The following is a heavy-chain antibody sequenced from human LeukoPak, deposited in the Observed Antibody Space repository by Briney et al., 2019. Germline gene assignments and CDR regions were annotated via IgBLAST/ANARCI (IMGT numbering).Heavy chain of an antibody. J-gene: IGHJ4*02. CDR1: GFSLSTGGVG. V-gene: IGHV2-5*01. Sequence: ESGPTLVNPTQTLTLTCTFSGFSLSTGGVGVGWIRQPPGKPLEWLALIYWNDDARYSPSLKTRLTITKDTSKNQVVLIMTDMDPVDTATYYWAHRPANAYAEYFDYWGQGILVAVSS. CDR3: AHRPANAYAEYFDY. CDR2: IYWNDDA. D-gene: IGHD3-16*01.